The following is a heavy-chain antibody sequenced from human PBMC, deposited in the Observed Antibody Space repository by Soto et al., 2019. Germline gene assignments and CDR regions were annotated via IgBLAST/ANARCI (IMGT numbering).Heavy chain of an antibody. CDR3: ARSCSSTSCYGYDY. V-gene: IGHV1-3*01. CDR1: GYTFTSYA. Sequence: ASVKVSCKASGYTFTSYAMHWVRQAPGQRLEWMGWINAGNGNTKYSQKFQGRVTITRDASASTAYMELSSLRSEDTAVYYCARSCSSTSCYGYDYWGQGTLVTVSS. D-gene: IGHD2-2*01. CDR2: INAGNGNT. J-gene: IGHJ4*02.